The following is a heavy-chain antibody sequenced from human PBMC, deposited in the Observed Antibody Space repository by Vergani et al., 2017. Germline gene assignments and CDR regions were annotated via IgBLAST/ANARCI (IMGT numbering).Heavy chain of an antibody. Sequence: EVQVVESGGGLIKPGGSLRLSCVVSGITFKNAWINWVRQAPGKGLEWVSFVSTGTKSQSYAESVKGRFTISRDSAKNSLYLQMDSLRAEDTAVYYCAREYSSTSGRAFDFWGQGTKVTVSS. D-gene: IGHD2-2*01. CDR2: VSTGTKSQ. J-gene: IGHJ3*01. V-gene: IGHV3-48*01. CDR3: AREYSSTSGRAFDF. CDR1: GITFKNAW.